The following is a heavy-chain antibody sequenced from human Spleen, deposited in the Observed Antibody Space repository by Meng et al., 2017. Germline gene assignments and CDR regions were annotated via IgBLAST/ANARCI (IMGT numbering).Heavy chain of an antibody. CDR2: IIPIFGTA. V-gene: IGHV1-69*05. CDR1: GGTFSSYA. CDR3: GVSTVTTNWFDP. D-gene: IGHD4-17*01. J-gene: IGHJ5*02. Sequence: SVKVSCKASGGTFSSYAISWVRQAPGQGLEWMGGIIPIFGTANYAQKFQGRVTITTDESTSTAYMELSSLRSEDTAVYYCGVSTVTTNWFDPWGQGTLVTVSS.